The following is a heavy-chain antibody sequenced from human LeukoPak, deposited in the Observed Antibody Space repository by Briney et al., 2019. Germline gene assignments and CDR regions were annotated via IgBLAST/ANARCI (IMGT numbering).Heavy chain of an antibody. D-gene: IGHD3-3*01. J-gene: IGHJ6*04. CDR1: GFTFSSYW. V-gene: IGHV3-23*01. Sequence: GGSLRLSCVASGFTFSSYWMHWVRQAPGKGLEWVSAISGSGGSTYYADSVKGRFTISRDNSKNTLYLQMNSLRAEDTAVYYCAKGRGSLTIFGVVIPPGDVWGKGTTVTVSS. CDR3: AKGRGSLTIFGVVIPPGDV. CDR2: ISGSGGST.